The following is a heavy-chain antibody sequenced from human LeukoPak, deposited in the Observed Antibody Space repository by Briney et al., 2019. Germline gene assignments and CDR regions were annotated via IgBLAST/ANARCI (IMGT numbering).Heavy chain of an antibody. CDR2: IYYSGST. V-gene: IGHV4-39*01. D-gene: IGHD3-10*01. CDR3: ARSYSFGELPAFDY. Sequence: SETLSLTCTVSGGSINSSSYYWGWIRQPPGKGLEWIGSIYYSGSTYYNPSLKSRVTISVDTSKNQFSLKLSSVTAADTAVYYCARSYSFGELPAFDYWGQGTLVTVSS. J-gene: IGHJ4*02. CDR1: GGSINSSSYY.